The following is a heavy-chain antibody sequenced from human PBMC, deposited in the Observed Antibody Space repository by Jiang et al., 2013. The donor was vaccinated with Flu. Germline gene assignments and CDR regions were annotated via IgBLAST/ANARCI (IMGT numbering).Heavy chain of an antibody. D-gene: IGHD3-9*01. CDR1: GGSISSYY. V-gene: IGHV4-4*07. CDR3: AGRYFDWLLPATEGMDV. J-gene: IGHJ6*02. CDR2: IYTSGST. Sequence: LLKPSETLSLTCTVSGGSISSYYWSWIRQPAGKGLEWIGRIYTSGSTNYNPSLKSRVTMSVDTSKNQFSLKLSSVTAADTAVYYCAGRYFDWLLPATEGMDVWGQGTTVTVSS.